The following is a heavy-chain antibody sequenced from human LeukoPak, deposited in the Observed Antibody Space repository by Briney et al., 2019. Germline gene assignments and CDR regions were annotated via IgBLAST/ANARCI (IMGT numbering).Heavy chain of an antibody. Sequence: PSETLSLTCTVSGASIRSYYWSWIRQPPGKGLEWIGEINHSGSTNYNPSLKSRVPIPVDTSKTQFSLKLTSVTPADTAVYYCARGRFMRYGYSSAWFWFDPWGQRTLVTVSS. J-gene: IGHJ5*02. CDR3: ARGRFMRYGYSSAWFWFDP. D-gene: IGHD6-25*01. CDR2: INHSGST. CDR1: GASIRSYY. V-gene: IGHV4-34*01.